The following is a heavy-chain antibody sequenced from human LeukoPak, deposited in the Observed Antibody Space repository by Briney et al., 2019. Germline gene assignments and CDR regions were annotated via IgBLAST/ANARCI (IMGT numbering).Heavy chain of an antibody. V-gene: IGHV3-21*01. CDR2: ISSSSSYI. D-gene: IGHD2-21*01. Sequence: GGSLRLSCAASGFTFSSYSMNWVRQAPGKGLEWVSSISSSSSYIYYADSVKGRFTISRDNSKNTLYLQMNSLRAEDTAVYYCANSGPSSPIFDYWGQGTLVTVSS. CDR3: ANSGPSSPIFDY. J-gene: IGHJ4*02. CDR1: GFTFSSYS.